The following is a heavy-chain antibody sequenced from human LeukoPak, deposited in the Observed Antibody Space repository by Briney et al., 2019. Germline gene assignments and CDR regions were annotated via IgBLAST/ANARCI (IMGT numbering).Heavy chain of an antibody. CDR3: ARAGLDYYDSSGYYREGFDY. CDR2: ISSSGSTI. D-gene: IGHD3-22*01. V-gene: IGHV3-48*03. Sequence: PGGSLRLSCAASGFTFSSYEMNWVRQAPGKGLEWVSYISSSGSTIYYADSVKGRFTISRDNAKNSLYLQMNSLRAEDTAAYYCARAGLDYYDSSGYYREGFDYWGQGTLVTVSS. CDR1: GFTFSSYE. J-gene: IGHJ4*02.